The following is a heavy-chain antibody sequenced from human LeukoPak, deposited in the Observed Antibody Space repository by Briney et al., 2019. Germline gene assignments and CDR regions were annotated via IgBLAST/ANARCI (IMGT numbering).Heavy chain of an antibody. CDR3: ARVNGGSLFDY. CDR1: GGSISSSSYY. D-gene: IGHD4-23*01. Sequence: SETLSLTCTVSGGSISSSSYYWRWIRQRPGKGLEWIGYIYYSGSTYYNPSLKSRVTISVDTSKNQFSLKLSSVTAADTAVYYCARVNGGSLFDYWGQGTLVTVSS. CDR2: IYYSGST. V-gene: IGHV4-30-4*08. J-gene: IGHJ4*02.